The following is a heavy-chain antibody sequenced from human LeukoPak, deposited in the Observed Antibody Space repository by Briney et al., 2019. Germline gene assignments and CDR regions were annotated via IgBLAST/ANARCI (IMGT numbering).Heavy chain of an antibody. CDR1: GGSISSGSYY. CDR3: ARLGYYYGMDV. V-gene: IGHV4-39*01. J-gene: IGHJ6*02. Sequence: PSETLSLTCTVSGGSISSGSYYWGWIRQPPGTGREWIGSIYYSGSTYYNPSLKSRVTISVDTSKNQFSLKLNSVTAADTAMYYCARLGYYYGMDVWGQGTTVTVSS. CDR2: IYYSGST.